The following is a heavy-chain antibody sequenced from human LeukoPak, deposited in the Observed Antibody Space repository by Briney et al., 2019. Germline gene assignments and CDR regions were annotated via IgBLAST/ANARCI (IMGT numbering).Heavy chain of an antibody. Sequence: GGSLRLSCAASGFTFSSYWMHWVRQAPGKGLVWVSRINSDGSSTSYTDSVKGRFTISRDNAKNTLYPQMNSLRAEDTAVYYCATSGYSSSWVQGDFDYWGQGTLVTVSS. V-gene: IGHV3-74*01. D-gene: IGHD6-13*01. CDR3: ATSGYSSSWVQGDFDY. J-gene: IGHJ4*02. CDR2: INSDGSST. CDR1: GFTFSSYW.